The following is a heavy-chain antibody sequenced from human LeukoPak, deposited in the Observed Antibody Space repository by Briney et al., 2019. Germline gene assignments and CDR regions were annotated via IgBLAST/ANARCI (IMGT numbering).Heavy chain of an antibody. D-gene: IGHD6-13*01. CDR3: TRRPRGPAAGSGYYYYYYMDI. J-gene: IGHJ6*03. CDR1: GYSISSGYY. V-gene: IGHV4-38-2*01. Sequence: SETLSLTCAVSGYSISSGYYWGWIRQPPGKGLEWIGSIYHSGSTYYNPSLKSRVTISVDTSKNQFSLKLTSVTAADTAVYYCTRRPRGPAAGSGYYYYYYMDIWGKGTTVTVSS. CDR2: IYHSGST.